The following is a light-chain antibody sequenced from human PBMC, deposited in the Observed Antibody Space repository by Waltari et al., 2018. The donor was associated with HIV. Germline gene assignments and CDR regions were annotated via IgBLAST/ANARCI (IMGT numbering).Light chain of an antibody. CDR2: EVN. V-gene: IGLV2-14*01. Sequence: SALTQPAAVSGSPGQSITASCTATSSDSGSYYFVSWYQQPPGKAPKLVIYEVNNRPSGISNRFSGSKSGTTASLTISGLQAEDEADYYCSSYTTSNTQLFGGGTKVTVL. CDR3: SSYTTSNTQL. J-gene: IGLJ2*01. CDR1: SSDSGSYYF.